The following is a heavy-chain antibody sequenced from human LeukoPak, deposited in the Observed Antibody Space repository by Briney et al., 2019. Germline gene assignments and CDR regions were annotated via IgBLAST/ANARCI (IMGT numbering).Heavy chain of an antibody. Sequence: ASVKASCKASGYTFTGYYMHWVRQAPGQGLEWMGWINPNSGGTNYAQKFQGRVTMTRDTSISTAYMELSRLRSDDTAVYYCARDAPNYYGSGSYYEPDYYYYGMDVWGQGTTVTVSS. V-gene: IGHV1-2*02. CDR1: GYTFTGYY. CDR3: ARDAPNYYGSGSYYEPDYYYYGMDV. D-gene: IGHD3-10*01. J-gene: IGHJ6*02. CDR2: INPNSGGT.